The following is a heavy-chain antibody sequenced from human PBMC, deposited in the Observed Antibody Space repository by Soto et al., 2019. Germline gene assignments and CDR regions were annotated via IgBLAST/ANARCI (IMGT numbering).Heavy chain of an antibody. D-gene: IGHD1-1*01. CDR2: ISGSGGST. V-gene: IGHV3-23*01. CDR3: PTLNSPKSFARSYYFDY. Sequence: PGGSLRLSCAASGFTFSSYAMSWVRQAPGKGLEWVSAISGSGGSTYYADSVKGRFTISRDNSKNTLYLQMNSLRAEDTAVYYCPTLNSPKSFARSYYFDYWGQGTLVTVSS. J-gene: IGHJ4*02. CDR1: GFTFSSYA.